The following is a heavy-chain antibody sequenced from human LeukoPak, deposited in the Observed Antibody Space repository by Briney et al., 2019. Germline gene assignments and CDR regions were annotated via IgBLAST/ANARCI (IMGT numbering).Heavy chain of an antibody. D-gene: IGHD3-22*01. CDR1: GYTFTSYY. CDR2: INPSGGST. V-gene: IGHV1-46*01. Sequence: ASVKVSCKASGYTFTSYYMHWVRQAPGQGLEWMGIINPSGGSTSYAQKFQGRVTMTRDTSTSTVYMELSSLRSEDTAVYYCARDHTNYYDSSGYLYWGQGTLVTVSS. J-gene: IGHJ4*02. CDR3: ARDHTNYYDSSGYLY.